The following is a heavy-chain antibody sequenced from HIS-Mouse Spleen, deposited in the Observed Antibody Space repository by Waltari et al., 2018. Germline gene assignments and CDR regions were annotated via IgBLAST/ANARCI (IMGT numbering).Heavy chain of an antibody. D-gene: IGHD3-10*01. Sequence: AASGFTFSSYAMTWVRQVPGKGLEWVSAISGSGGSTYYADSVKGRFTISRDNSKNTLYLQMNSLSAEDTAVYYCAKDGLLWFGELFYFDYWGQGTLVTVSS. CDR2: ISGSGGST. J-gene: IGHJ4*02. CDR3: AKDGLLWFGELFYFDY. CDR1: GFTFSSYA. V-gene: IGHV3-23*01.